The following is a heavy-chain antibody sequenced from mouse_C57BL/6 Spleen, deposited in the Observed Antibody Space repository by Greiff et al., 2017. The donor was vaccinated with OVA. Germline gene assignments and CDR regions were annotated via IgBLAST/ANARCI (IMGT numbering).Heavy chain of an antibody. CDR3: TRERYYGSPMDY. D-gene: IGHD1-1*01. V-gene: IGHV5-9-1*02. Sequence: EVQRVESGEGLVKPGGSLKLSCAASGFTFSSYAMSWVRQTPEKRLEWVAYISSGGDYIYYADTVKGRFTISRDNARNTLYLQMSSLKSEDTAMYYCTRERYYGSPMDYWGQGTSVTVSS. CDR2: ISSGGDYI. J-gene: IGHJ4*01. CDR1: GFTFSSYA.